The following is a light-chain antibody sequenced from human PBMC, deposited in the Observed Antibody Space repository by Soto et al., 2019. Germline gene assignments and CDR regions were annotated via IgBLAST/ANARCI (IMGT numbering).Light chain of an antibody. CDR3: QQSGSSPWT. J-gene: IGKJ1*01. CDR2: GAS. V-gene: IGKV3-20*01. CDR1: QSISSSY. Sequence: IGWTKSDGHMSLSPGERATLSCRASQSISSSYLAWYQQKPGQAPRLLIYGASSRATGIPDRFSGSGSGTDFILTISSLEPEDSATYYCQQSGSSPWTFGQGTKVDIK.